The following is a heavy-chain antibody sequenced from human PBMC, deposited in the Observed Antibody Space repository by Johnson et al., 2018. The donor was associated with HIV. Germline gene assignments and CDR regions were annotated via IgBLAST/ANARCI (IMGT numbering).Heavy chain of an antibody. CDR3: AREIAAAGVDTFDI. J-gene: IGHJ3*02. D-gene: IGHD6-13*01. CDR1: GFTFSSYW. V-gene: IGHV3-7*03. CDR2: IKQGGSEK. Sequence: VQLVESGGGLVQPGGSLRLSCAASGFTFSSYWMSWVRQAPGKGLEWVANIKQGGSEKYYVDSVKGRFSISRDNAKNSMYLQMNSLRVEETAVYYCAREIAAAGVDTFDIWGQVTMVTVSS.